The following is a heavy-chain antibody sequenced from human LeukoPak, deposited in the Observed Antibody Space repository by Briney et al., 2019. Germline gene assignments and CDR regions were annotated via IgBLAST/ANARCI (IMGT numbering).Heavy chain of an antibody. V-gene: IGHV3-11*01. CDR1: GFTFSDYY. D-gene: IGHD2-21*02. Sequence: GGSLRLSCAASGFTFSDYYMSWIRQAPGKGLEWVSYISSSGSTIYYADSVKGRFTISRDNAKNSLYLQMNSLRAEDTAVYYCARDLVVVAAIPFDYWGQGTLVTVSS. CDR2: ISSSGSTI. CDR3: ARDLVVVAAIPFDY. J-gene: IGHJ4*02.